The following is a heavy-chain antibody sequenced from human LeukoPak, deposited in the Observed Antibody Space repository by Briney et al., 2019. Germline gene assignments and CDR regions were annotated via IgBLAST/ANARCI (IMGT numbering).Heavy chain of an antibody. D-gene: IGHD6-19*01. J-gene: IGHJ6*03. CDR1: SGSISNNSYY. CDR2: VYNSGIT. CDR3: ARVNGWYSGYYYYYYMDV. V-gene: IGHV4-39*01. Sequence: PSETLPLTCTVSSGSISNNSYYWGWIRQPPGKGLESIGSVYNSGITYYNPSLKSRVTISVDTSKNQLSLKLSSLTAADTAVYYCARVNGWYSGYYYYYYMDVWGKGTTVTVSS.